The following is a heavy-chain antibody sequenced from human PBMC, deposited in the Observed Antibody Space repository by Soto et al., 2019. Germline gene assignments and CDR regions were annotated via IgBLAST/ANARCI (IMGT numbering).Heavy chain of an antibody. J-gene: IGHJ4*02. V-gene: IGHV5-51*01. D-gene: IGHD3-16*02. CDR3: ARLKREARGGYVWGSYRYMRNPFDY. CDR2: IYPGDSDT. Sequence: GESLKISCKGSGYSFTSYWIGWVRQMPGKGLEWMGIIYPGDSDTRYSPSFQGQVTISADKSISTAYLQWSSLKASDTAMYYCARLKREARGGYVWGSYRYMRNPFDYWGQGTLVTVSS. CDR1: GYSFTSYW.